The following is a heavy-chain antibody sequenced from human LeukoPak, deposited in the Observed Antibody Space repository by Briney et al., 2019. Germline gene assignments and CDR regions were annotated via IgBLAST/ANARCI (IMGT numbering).Heavy chain of an antibody. CDR3: ARRVAVADNYFDY. J-gene: IGHJ4*02. V-gene: IGHV3-21*01. D-gene: IGHD6-19*01. Sequence: GGSLRLSCAASGFTFNNYSMNWVRQAPGKGLEWVSSISNSSSYIYYADSVKGRFTISRDNAKNSLYLQMNSLRAEDTGVYYCARRVAVADNYFDYWGQGTLVTVSS. CDR2: ISNSSSYI. CDR1: GFTFNNYS.